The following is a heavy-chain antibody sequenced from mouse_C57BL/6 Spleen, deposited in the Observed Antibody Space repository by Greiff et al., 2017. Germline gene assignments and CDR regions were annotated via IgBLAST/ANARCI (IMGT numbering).Heavy chain of an antibody. CDR3: ARNQCYAMDY. J-gene: IGHJ4*01. CDR2: IYPRSGNT. Sequence: QVQLQQSGAELARPGASVKLSCKASGYNFTSYGLSWVKQRTGQGLEWIGEIYPRSGNTYYNEKFKGKATLTADKSSSTAYMELRSLTSEDSAVYFYARNQCYAMDYWGQGTSVTVSS. D-gene: IGHD6-1*01. CDR1: GYNFTSYG. V-gene: IGHV1-81*01.